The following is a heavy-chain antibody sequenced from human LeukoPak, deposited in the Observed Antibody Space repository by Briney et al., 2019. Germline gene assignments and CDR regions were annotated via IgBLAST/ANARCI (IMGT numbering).Heavy chain of an antibody. V-gene: IGHV3-48*01. CDR2: ISTGGIAI. J-gene: IGHJ4*02. Sequence: GGSLRLSCAASGFTFSNYGMNWVRQAPGKGLEWLSYISTGGIAIYYADSVKGRFTISRDNSKNTLYLQMNSLRAEDTAVYYCAKSYYDILTGPVDYWGQGTLVTVSS. D-gene: IGHD3-9*01. CDR1: GFTFSNYG. CDR3: AKSYYDILTGPVDY.